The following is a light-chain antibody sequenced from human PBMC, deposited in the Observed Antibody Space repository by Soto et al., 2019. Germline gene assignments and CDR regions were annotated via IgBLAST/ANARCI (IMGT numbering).Light chain of an antibody. Sequence: EIVLTQSPATLSLSPGERATLSCRASQTVRNNLAWYQQRPGQAPRLLIYGASNRATGIPDRFSGSGSGTDFTLTISRLEPEDFAVYYCQQYVTSPWAFGQGTKVAIE. CDR3: QQYVTSPWA. J-gene: IGKJ1*01. V-gene: IGKV3-20*01. CDR2: GAS. CDR1: QTVRNN.